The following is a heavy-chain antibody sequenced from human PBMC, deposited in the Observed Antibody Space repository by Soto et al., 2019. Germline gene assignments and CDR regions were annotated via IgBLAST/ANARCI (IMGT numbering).Heavy chain of an antibody. D-gene: IGHD6-19*01. CDR2: IYYSGST. V-gene: IGHV4-31*03. CDR1: GGSISSGGYY. CDR3: ARGVGSGWLNWFDT. Sequence: QVQLQESGPGLVKPSQTLSLTCTVSGGSISSGGYYWSWIRQHSGKGLEWIGYIYYSGSTYYNPSLKSRVTISVDTSKNQFSLKLSSVTAADTAVYYCARGVGSGWLNWFDTWGQGTLVTVSS. J-gene: IGHJ5*02.